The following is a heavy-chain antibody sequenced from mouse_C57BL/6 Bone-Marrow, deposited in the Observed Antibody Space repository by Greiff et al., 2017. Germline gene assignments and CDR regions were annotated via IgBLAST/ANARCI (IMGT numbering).Heavy chain of an antibody. Sequence: EVQLQQSGPELVKPGASVKISCKASGYTFTDYYMNWVKQSHGKSLEWIGDINPNNGGTSYNQKFKGKATLTVDKSSSTAYMELRSLTSEDSAVDYCARNGRYSNYEAGLDYWGQGTLVTVSA. CDR3: ARNGRYSNYEAGLDY. D-gene: IGHD2-5*01. V-gene: IGHV1-26*01. CDR1: GYTFTDYY. CDR2: INPNNGGT. J-gene: IGHJ3*01.